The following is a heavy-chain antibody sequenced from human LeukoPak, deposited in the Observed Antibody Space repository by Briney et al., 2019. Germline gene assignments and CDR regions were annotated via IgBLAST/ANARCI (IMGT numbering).Heavy chain of an antibody. CDR2: INHSGST. CDR1: GGSFSGYY. D-gene: IGHD5-12*01. V-gene: IGHV4-34*01. Sequence: SSETLSLTCAVYGGSFSGYYWSWIRQPPGKGLEWIGEINHSGSTNYNPSLKSRVTISVDTSKNQFSLKLSSVTAADTAVYYCANSVVARDDAFDIWGQGTMVTVSS. J-gene: IGHJ3*02. CDR3: ANSVVARDDAFDI.